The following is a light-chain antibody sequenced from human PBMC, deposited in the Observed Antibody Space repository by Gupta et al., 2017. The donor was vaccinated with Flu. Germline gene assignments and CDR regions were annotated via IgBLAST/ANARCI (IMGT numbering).Light chain of an antibody. CDR2: DAS. J-gene: IGKJ4*01. Sequence: VLTQSPAILSLSPGGRATFSCRSSQGGSSYLAWYQQKPGQAPRLLIYDASNRATGLPARYRCSGCGTGFTLTISSLELEDLAVELCQQRSNGRALVFGGGTKVEIK. V-gene: IGKV3D-11*01. CDR1: QGGSSY. CDR3: QQRSNGRALV.